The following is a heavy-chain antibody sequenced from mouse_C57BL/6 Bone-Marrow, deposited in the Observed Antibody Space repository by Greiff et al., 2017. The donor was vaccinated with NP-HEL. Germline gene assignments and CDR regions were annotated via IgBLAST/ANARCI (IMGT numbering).Heavy chain of an antibody. CDR2: ISSGGSYT. CDR1: GFTFSSYG. D-gene: IGHD4-1*01. J-gene: IGHJ2*01. V-gene: IGHV5-6*01. Sequence: EVKVVESGGDLVKPGGSLKLSCAASGFTFSSYGMSWVRQTPDKRLEWVATISSGGSYTYYPDSVKGRFTISRDNAKNTLYLQRSSLKSEDTSMYYCARDWPRYYFDYWGKGTTLTVSS. CDR3: ARDWPRYYFDY.